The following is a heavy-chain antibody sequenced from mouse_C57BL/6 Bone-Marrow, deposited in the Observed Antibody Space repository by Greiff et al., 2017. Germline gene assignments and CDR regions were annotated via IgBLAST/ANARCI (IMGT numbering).Heavy chain of an antibody. CDR2: INPGSGGT. CDR3: ARSKNWDSWFAY. V-gene: IGHV1-54*01. CDR1: GYAFTNYL. J-gene: IGHJ3*01. D-gene: IGHD4-1*01. Sequence: QVQLQQSGAELVRPGTSVKVSCKASGYAFTNYLIEWVKQRPGQGLEWIGVINPGSGGTNYNEKFKGKAKLTADKSSSTDYMQLSSLTSEDSAVYFGARSKNWDSWFAYWGQGTLVTVSA.